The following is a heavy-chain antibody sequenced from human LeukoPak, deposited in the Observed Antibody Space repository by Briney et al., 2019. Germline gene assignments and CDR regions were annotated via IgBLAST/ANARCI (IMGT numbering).Heavy chain of an antibody. CDR3: ARGEWELLLRPLRFDP. J-gene: IGHJ5*02. D-gene: IGHD1-26*01. CDR2: IYTSGST. V-gene: IGHV4-61*02. Sequence: PSQTLSLTCTVSGGSISSGSYYWNWIRQPAGKGLEWIGRIYTSGSTNYNPSLKSRVTISVDTSKNQFSLKLSSVTAADTAVYYCARGEWELLLRPLRFDPWGQGTLVTVSS. CDR1: GGSISSGSYY.